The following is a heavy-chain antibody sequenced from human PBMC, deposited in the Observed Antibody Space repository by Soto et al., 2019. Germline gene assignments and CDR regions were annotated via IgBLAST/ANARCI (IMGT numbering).Heavy chain of an antibody. V-gene: IGHV4-59*01. Sequence: QVQLQESGPGLVKPSETLSLTCTVSGGSISSYYWSWIRQPPGKGLEWIGYIYYSGSTNYNPSLKSRVTISVDTSKNQFSLKLSSVTAADTAVYYCARVRGSGGSCFSEDYYGMDVRGQGTTVTVSS. CDR1: GGSISSYY. CDR3: ARVRGSGGSCFSEDYYGMDV. CDR2: IYYSGST. D-gene: IGHD2-15*01. J-gene: IGHJ6*02.